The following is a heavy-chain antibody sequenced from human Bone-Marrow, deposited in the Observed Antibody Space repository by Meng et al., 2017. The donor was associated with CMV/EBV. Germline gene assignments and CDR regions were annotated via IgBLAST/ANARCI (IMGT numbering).Heavy chain of an antibody. D-gene: IGHD3-3*01. J-gene: IGHJ6*02. CDR1: GFTVSSNY. CDR2: IYSGGST. V-gene: IGHV3-66*02. Sequence: GGSLRLSCAASGFTVSSNYMSWVRQAPGKGLEWVSVIYSGGSTYYADSVKGRFTISRDKSKNTLYLQMNSLRAEDTAVYYCARVSYDFWSGYSAHLHTDYGMDVWGQGTTVTVSS. CDR3: ARVSYDFWSGYSAHLHTDYGMDV.